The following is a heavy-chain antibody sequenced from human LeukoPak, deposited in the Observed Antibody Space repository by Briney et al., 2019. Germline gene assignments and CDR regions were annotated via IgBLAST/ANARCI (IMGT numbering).Heavy chain of an antibody. CDR1: GLTFSSYG. CDR3: AREEWELPHAFDI. J-gene: IGHJ3*02. D-gene: IGHD1-26*01. CDR2: IWYDGSNK. V-gene: IGHV3-33*01. Sequence: GGSLRLSCAASGLTFSSYGMRWVRQAPGKGLEWVAVIWYDGSNKYYADSVKGRFTISRDNSKNTLYLQMNSLRAEDTAVYYCAREEWELPHAFDIWGQGTMVTVSS.